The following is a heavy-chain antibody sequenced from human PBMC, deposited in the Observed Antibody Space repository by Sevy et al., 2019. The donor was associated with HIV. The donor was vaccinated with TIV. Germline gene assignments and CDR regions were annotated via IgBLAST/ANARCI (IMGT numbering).Heavy chain of an antibody. Sequence: ASVKVSCKASGYTFTSYDINWVRQATGQGLEWMGWMNPNSGNTGYAQKFQGRVTMTRNTSISTAYMELSSLRSEDTAVYYCVRGGGVGDYYYYYGMDVWGQGTTVTVSS. D-gene: IGHD3-16*01. V-gene: IGHV1-8*01. CDR2: MNPNSGNT. J-gene: IGHJ6*02. CDR1: GYTFTSYD. CDR3: VRGGGVGDYYYYYGMDV.